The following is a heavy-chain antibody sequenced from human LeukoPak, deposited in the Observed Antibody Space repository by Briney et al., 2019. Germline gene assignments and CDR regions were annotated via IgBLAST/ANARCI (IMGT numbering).Heavy chain of an antibody. V-gene: IGHV3-7*01. J-gene: IGHJ4*02. D-gene: IGHD1-26*01. CDR3: VRAGWELDY. CDR2: IKEDGSEK. CDR1: GFTFRNHW. Sequence: GGSLRLSCAASGFTFRNHWMGWVRQAPGKGLQWVAHIKEDGSEKYYLDSVRGRFTIGRDDAKSSLYLQMNSLRAEDTALYYCVRAGWELDYWGQGTPVTVSS.